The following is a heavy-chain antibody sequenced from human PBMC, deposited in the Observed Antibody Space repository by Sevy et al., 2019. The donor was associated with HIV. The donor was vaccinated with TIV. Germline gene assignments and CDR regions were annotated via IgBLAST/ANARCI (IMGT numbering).Heavy chain of an antibody. CDR2: VTPYNGNK. CDR1: GYSFASYG. D-gene: IGHD1-26*01. J-gene: IGHJ5*02. CDR3: ARCLGGLRPWEYNWFDP. V-gene: IGHV1-18*01. Sequence: ASVKVSCKASGYSFASYGISWVRQAPGQGLEWMGWVTPYNGNKKYAEKLQGRVSMTTDTSTRTGYMELRSRRSDDTAVYYCARCLGGLRPWEYNWFDPWGQEPWSPSP.